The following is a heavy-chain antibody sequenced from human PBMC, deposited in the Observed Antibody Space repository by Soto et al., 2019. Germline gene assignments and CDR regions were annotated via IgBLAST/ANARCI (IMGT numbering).Heavy chain of an antibody. J-gene: IGHJ4*02. CDR3: AKEDDRYPGY. V-gene: IGHV3-30*18. CDR2: ISYDGSNK. CDR1: GFTFSSYG. Sequence: LRLSCAASGFTFSSYGMHWVRQAPGKGLEWVAVISYDGSNKYYADSVKGRFTISRDNSKNTLYLQMNSLRAEDTAVYYCAKEDDRYPGYWGQGTLVTVSS. D-gene: IGHD1-1*01.